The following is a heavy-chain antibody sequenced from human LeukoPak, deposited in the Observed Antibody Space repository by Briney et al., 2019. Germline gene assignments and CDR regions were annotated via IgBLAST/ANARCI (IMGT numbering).Heavy chain of an antibody. Sequence: SQTLSLTCAISGDSISSNNAAWNWIRQSPSRGPEWLGRTYYRSKWFNDYAVSVKTRISIIPDTSRNQFSLQLKSVTPEDTAVYYCARTRYSSGGAYYYGLDVWGQGTTVTVSS. CDR3: ARTRYSSGGAYYYGLDV. D-gene: IGHD6-19*01. CDR1: GDSISSNNAA. V-gene: IGHV6-1*01. CDR2: TYYRSKWFN. J-gene: IGHJ6*02.